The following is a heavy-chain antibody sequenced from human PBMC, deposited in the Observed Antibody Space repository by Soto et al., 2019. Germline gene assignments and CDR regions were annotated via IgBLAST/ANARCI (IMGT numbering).Heavy chain of an antibody. CDR1: GGSVSSGSYY. CDR2: IYYSGST. Sequence: QVQLQESGPGLVKPSETLSLTCTVSGGSVSSGSYYWSWIRQPPGKGLEWIGYIYYSGSTNYNPSLKSRVTISVDTSKNQFSLKLSSVTAADTAVYYCARDAVSVRPYYYYGMDVWGQGTTVTVSS. J-gene: IGHJ6*02. V-gene: IGHV4-61*01. CDR3: ARDAVSVRPYYYYGMDV. D-gene: IGHD4-4*01.